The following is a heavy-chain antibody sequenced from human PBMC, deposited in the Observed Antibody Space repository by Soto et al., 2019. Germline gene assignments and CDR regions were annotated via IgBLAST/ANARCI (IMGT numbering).Heavy chain of an antibody. CDR3: ARKTPFYGSGSYAPRDAFDI. Sequence: ASVKVSCKASGYTFTSYGISWVRQAPGQGLELMGWISAYNGNTNYAQKLQGRVTMTTDTSTSTAYMELRSLRSDDTAVYYCARKTPFYGSGSYAPRDAFDIWG. V-gene: IGHV1-18*01. D-gene: IGHD3-10*01. J-gene: IGHJ3*02. CDR1: GYTFTSYG. CDR2: ISAYNGNT.